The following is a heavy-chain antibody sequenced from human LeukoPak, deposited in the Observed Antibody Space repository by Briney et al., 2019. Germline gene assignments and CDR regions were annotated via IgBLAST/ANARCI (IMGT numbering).Heavy chain of an antibody. J-gene: IGHJ6*03. D-gene: IGHD5-12*01. CDR2: IRYDGNNK. CDR1: GFTFSNYA. Sequence: GGSLRLSCAASGFTFSNYAMNWVRQAPGKGLEWVAFIRYDGNNKYYVDSVKGRFSISRENSNNTLHMQMNSLSTEDTAVYYCAKDGYSGYDGYYMDVWGKGTTVTVSS. V-gene: IGHV3-30*02. CDR3: AKDGYSGYDGYYMDV.